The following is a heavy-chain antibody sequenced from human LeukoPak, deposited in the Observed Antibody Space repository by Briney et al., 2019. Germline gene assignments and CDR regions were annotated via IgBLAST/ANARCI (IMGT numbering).Heavy chain of an antibody. CDR3: ARQMTPHGNFGY. CDR1: GFTLSNHA. Sequence: PGGSLRLSCAASGFTLSNHAMHWVRRTTGKGLEWVSAIGIAGDTFYPGSVKGRFTISRENAKDSLYLQMNSLRAEDTAVYYCARQMTPHGNFGYWGQGTLVTVSS. V-gene: IGHV3-13*01. CDR2: IGIAGDT. J-gene: IGHJ4*02. D-gene: IGHD1-26*01.